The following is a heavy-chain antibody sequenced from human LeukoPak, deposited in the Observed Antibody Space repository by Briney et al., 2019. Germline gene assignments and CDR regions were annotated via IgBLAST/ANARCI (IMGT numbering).Heavy chain of an antibody. V-gene: IGHV3-74*01. CDR2: INSDGSST. J-gene: IGHJ4*02. CDR3: AKDLYYYGPGSYSSDY. D-gene: IGHD3-10*01. Sequence: GGSLRLSCAASGFTFSSYWMHWVRQAPGKGLVWVSRINSDGSSTSYADSVKGRFTISRDNAKNTLYQQMNSLTAEDTAVYYCAKDLYYYGPGSYSSDYWGQGTPVTVSS. CDR1: GFTFSSYW.